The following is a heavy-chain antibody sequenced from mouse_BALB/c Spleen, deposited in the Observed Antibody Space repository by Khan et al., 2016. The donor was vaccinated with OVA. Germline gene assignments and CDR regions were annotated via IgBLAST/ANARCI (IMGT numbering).Heavy chain of an antibody. Sequence: VQLQESGPGLVKPSQSLSLTCTVTGYSITSDYAWNWIRQFPGNKLEWMGYISYSGSTNYNQSLKSRISITRDTSKTQFFLQLNSVTTEDTASYYCARDGSRYNYAMDYWGQGTSVTVSS. CDR1: GYSITSDYA. CDR2: ISYSGST. J-gene: IGHJ4*01. V-gene: IGHV3-2*02. CDR3: ARDGSRYNYAMDY. D-gene: IGHD2-3*01.